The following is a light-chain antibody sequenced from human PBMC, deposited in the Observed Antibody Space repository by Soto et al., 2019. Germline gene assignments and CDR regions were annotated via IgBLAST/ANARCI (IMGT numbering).Light chain of an antibody. Sequence: DIQMTQSPSTLSASVGDTVTITCRASQRLSTWLAWYQQKPGEAPKLLIYDASALPRGVPSRFSGSGSGTKFTLTIASLQPDDFATYYCQQYETFSGTFGPGTKVDIK. CDR2: DAS. V-gene: IGKV1-5*01. CDR3: QQYETFSGT. J-gene: IGKJ1*01. CDR1: QRLSTW.